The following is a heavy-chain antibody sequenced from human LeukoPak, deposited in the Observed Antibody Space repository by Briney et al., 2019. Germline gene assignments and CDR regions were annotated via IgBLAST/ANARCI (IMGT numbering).Heavy chain of an antibody. CDR2: ISTSSGYI. Sequence: PGGSLRLSCAASRFNFNSFVMGWVRQPPGKGLEWVSSISTSSGYIFYAGSLKGRFTISRDSAKNSLSLQINSLRAEDTAVYFCARAYDGTGSHYYYYMDVWGKGTTVTVSS. J-gene: IGHJ6*03. CDR1: RFNFNSFV. CDR3: ARAYDGTGSHYYYYMDV. D-gene: IGHD3-22*01. V-gene: IGHV3-21*01.